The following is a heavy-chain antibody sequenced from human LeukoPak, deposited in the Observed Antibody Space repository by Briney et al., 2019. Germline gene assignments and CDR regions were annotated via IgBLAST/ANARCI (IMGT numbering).Heavy chain of an antibody. CDR1: GGSISSGDYY. Sequence: SQTLPLTCTVSGGSISSGDYYWSWIRQPPGKGLEWIGYIYYSGSTYYNPSLKSRVTISVDTSKNQFSLKLSSVTAADTAVYYCARDHYYDSSGYYYGMDVWGQGTTVTVSS. CDR3: ARDHYYDSSGYYYGMDV. J-gene: IGHJ6*02. D-gene: IGHD3-22*01. V-gene: IGHV4-30-4*01. CDR2: IYYSGST.